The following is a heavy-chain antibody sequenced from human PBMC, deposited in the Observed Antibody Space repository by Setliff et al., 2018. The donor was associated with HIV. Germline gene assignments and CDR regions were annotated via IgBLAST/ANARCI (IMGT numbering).Heavy chain of an antibody. CDR2: MNSNSGNT. CDR3: ASGSGYCKNGNCYIGVHKNPDKYYFDY. CDR1: GYTFTGYD. D-gene: IGHD2-8*01. Sequence: ASVKVSCKASGYTFTGYDIHWVRQATGQGLEWMGWMNSNSGNTGYAQKFQGRVTLTTDELMKTAYMELSSLSSEDTAVYYCASGSGYCKNGNCYIGVHKNPDKYYFDYWGQGTLVTVSS. V-gene: IGHV1-8*01. J-gene: IGHJ4*02.